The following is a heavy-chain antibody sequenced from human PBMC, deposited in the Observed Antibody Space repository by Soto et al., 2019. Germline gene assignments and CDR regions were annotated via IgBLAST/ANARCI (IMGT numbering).Heavy chain of an antibody. J-gene: IGHJ5*02. CDR3: AKDLYSSSSSWFDP. Sequence: PGGSLRLCCAASGFTFSSYAMSWVRQAPGKGLEWVSAISGSGGSTYYADSVKGRFTISRDNSKNTLYLQMNSLRAEDTAVYYCAKDLYSSSSSWFDPWGQGTLVTVSS. D-gene: IGHD6-6*01. V-gene: IGHV3-23*01. CDR2: ISGSGGST. CDR1: GFTFSSYA.